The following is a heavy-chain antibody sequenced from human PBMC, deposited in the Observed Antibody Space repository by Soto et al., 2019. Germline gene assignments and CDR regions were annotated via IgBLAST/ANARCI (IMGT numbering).Heavy chain of an antibody. V-gene: IGHV3-23*01. D-gene: IGHD3-22*01. CDR2: ITLSGGSV. CDR3: AKFGDYYYSLFDY. CDR1: GFIFRNYA. J-gene: IGHJ4*02. Sequence: GGSLRLSCASSGFIFRNYAMSWVRQAPGKGLEWVSVITLSGGSVYYADSVKGRFTVSRDNSQNTLYLQMNSLRAEDTAVYYCAKFGDYYYSLFDYWGQGTPVTVSS.